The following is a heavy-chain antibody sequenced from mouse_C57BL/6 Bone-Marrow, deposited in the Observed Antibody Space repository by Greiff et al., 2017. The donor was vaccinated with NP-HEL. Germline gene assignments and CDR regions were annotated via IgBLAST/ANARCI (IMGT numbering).Heavy chain of an antibody. CDR2: IWSGGST. D-gene: IGHD1-1*01. J-gene: IGHJ1*03. CDR1: GFSLTSYG. V-gene: IGHV2-2*01. CDR3: ARGIYGSSLWYFDV. Sequence: QVQLKESGPGLVQPSQGLSITCTVSGFSLTSYGVHWVRQSPGKGLEWLGVIWSGGSTDYNAAFISRLSISKDNSKSQVFFKMNSLQADDTAIYYCARGIYGSSLWYFDVWGTGTTVTVSS.